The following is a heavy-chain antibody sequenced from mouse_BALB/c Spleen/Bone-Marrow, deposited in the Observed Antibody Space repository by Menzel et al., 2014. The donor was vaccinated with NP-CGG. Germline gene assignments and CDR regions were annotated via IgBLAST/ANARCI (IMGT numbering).Heavy chain of an antibody. Sequence: EVQLQQSGPELVKPGASVKISCKASGYSFTGYFMNWVMQSHRKSLEWIGRINPYNGDTFYNQKFKGKATLTVDKSSSTAHMELRSLASEDSAVYYCVRGGLRGAWFAYWGQGTLVTVSA. J-gene: IGHJ3*01. D-gene: IGHD2-4*01. V-gene: IGHV1-20*02. CDR3: VRGGLRGAWFAY. CDR2: INPYNGDT. CDR1: GYSFTGYF.